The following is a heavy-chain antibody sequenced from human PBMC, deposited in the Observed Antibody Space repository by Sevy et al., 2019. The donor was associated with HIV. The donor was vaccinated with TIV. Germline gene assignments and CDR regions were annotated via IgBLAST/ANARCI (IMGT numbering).Heavy chain of an antibody. Sequence: SDTLSLTCAVSGYSISSGYYWGWIRQPPGKGLEWIGSIYHSGSTYYNPSLKSRVTMSVDTSKNHFSLKLSSVTAADTAVYYCARVVDGDPSGHFDYWGQGTLVTVSS. V-gene: IGHV4-38-2*01. D-gene: IGHD6-25*01. J-gene: IGHJ4*02. CDR3: ARVVDGDPSGHFDY. CDR2: IYHSGST. CDR1: GYSISSGYY.